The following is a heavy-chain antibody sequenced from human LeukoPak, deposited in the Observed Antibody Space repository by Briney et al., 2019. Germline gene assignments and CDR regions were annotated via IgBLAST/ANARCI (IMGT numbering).Heavy chain of an antibody. D-gene: IGHD3-22*01. V-gene: IGHV3-21*01. Sequence: GGSLRLSCAASGFTFSSYSMNWVRQAPGRGLEWVSSISSSSSYIYYADSVKGRFTISRDNAKNSLYLQMNSLRAEDTAVYYCARVTYYYDSSGYYYPFDYWGQGTLVTVSS. CDR2: ISSSSSYI. CDR1: GFTFSSYS. J-gene: IGHJ4*02. CDR3: ARVTYYYDSSGYYYPFDY.